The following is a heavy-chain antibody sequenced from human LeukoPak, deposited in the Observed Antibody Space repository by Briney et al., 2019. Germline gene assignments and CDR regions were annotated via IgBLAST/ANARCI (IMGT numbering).Heavy chain of an antibody. Sequence: LRLSCAASGFTFSSYAMSWVRQPPGKGLEWIGYIYYSGSTYYNPSLKSRVTIPVDTSKNQFSLKLSSVTAADTAVYYCARVPFRSYYDSSGYCFDYWGQGTLVTVSA. D-gene: IGHD3-22*01. CDR2: IYYSGST. CDR3: ARVPFRSYYDSSGYCFDY. J-gene: IGHJ4*02. V-gene: IGHV4-30-4*08. CDR1: GFTFSSYA.